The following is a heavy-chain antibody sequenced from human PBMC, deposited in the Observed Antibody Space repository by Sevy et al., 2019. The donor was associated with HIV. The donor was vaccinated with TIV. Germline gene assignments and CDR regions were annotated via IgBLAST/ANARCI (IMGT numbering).Heavy chain of an antibody. V-gene: IGHV3-48*01. J-gene: IGHJ4*02. Sequence: GGSLRLSCAASGFTFSSYSMNWVRQAPGKGLEWVSYISSSSSTIYYADSVKGRFTISRDNANNSLYLQMNSLRAEDTAVYYCASYCTNGVCYRLAEYYWGQGTLVTVSS. CDR3: ASYCTNGVCYRLAEYY. CDR2: ISSSSSTI. CDR1: GFTFSSYS. D-gene: IGHD2-8*01.